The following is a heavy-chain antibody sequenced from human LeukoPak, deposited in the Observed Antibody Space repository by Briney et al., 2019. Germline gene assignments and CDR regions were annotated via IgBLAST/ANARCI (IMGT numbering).Heavy chain of an antibody. D-gene: IGHD3-16*01. CDR3: VLRGGATDY. J-gene: IGHJ4*02. Sequence: GGSLRLSCTASGFTFSSFVLNWVRQAPGKGLEWVSTISGSGGTTYYADSVKGRFTISRDNSKNTLYLQMNSLRAEDTAVYYCVLRGGATDYWGQGTLVTVSS. CDR2: ISGSGGTT. V-gene: IGHV3-23*01. CDR1: GFTFSSFV.